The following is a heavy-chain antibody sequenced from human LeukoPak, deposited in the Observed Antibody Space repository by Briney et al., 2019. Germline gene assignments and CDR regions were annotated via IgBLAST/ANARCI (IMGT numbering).Heavy chain of an antibody. Sequence: TSETLSLTCTVSGGSISSSSYYWGWIRQPPGKGLEWIGSIYYSGSTYYNPSLKSRVTISVDTSKNQFSLKLSSVTAADTAVYYCARVVVVVAATLGRNWFDPWGQGTLVTVSS. CDR1: GGSISSSSYY. D-gene: IGHD2-15*01. CDR3: ARVVVVVAATLGRNWFDP. CDR2: IYYSGST. J-gene: IGHJ5*02. V-gene: IGHV4-39*07.